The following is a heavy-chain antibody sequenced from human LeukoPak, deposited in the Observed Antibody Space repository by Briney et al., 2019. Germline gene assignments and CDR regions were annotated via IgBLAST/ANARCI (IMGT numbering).Heavy chain of an antibody. J-gene: IGHJ4*02. CDR2: INPSGGTT. Sequence: GASVKVSCKASGYTFTSHYIHWVRQAPGQGLEWIGIINPSGGTTSYAQKFQGRVIMTRDMSTSTVYMDLSSLRSDDTAVYYCARDFCGDCDSGGWYHFDYWGQGTLVTVSS. CDR1: GYTFTSHY. V-gene: IGHV1-46*01. CDR3: ARDFCGDCDSGGWYHFDY. D-gene: IGHD2-21*02.